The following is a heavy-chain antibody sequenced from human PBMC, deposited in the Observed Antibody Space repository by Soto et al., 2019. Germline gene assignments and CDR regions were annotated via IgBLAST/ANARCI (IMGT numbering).Heavy chain of an antibody. CDR2: IYSGGRN. Sequence: SETLAISCTVSRGCIRSFFGTWIRQPAGKGLEWIGRIYSGGRNNYNPSLKSRVTMSVDTSKNQFSLRLSSVTAADTAMYYCARGGSRSDYWGQGTLVTVSS. J-gene: IGHJ4*02. D-gene: IGHD6-13*01. CDR1: RGCIRSFF. V-gene: IGHV4-4*07. CDR3: ARGGSRSDY.